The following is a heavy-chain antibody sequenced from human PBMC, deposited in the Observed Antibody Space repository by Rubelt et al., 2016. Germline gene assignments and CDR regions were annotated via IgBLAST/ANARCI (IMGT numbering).Heavy chain of an antibody. Sequence: QVQLQESGPGLVKPSETLSLTCTVSGYSISSGYYWGWIRQPPGKGLEWIGSIYTSGSTNYNPSLKSRVTMSVDTSKNQFSLKLSSVTAADTAVYYCARGDPDRGSRTVTLDYWGQGTLVTVSS. V-gene: IGHV4-38-2*02. CDR2: IYTSGST. J-gene: IGHJ4*02. D-gene: IGHD4-17*01. CDR3: ARGDPDRGSRTVTLDY. CDR1: GYSISSGYY.